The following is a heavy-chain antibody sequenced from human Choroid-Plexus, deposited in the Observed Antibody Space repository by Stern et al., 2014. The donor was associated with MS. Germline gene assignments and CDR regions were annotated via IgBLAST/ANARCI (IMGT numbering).Heavy chain of an antibody. V-gene: IGHV1-69*01. Sequence: VQLVESGAEVKKPESSVKGSCKASGGSFSSFDISWVRQAPGQRLEWLGEISPMFGVANYAQNFQGRVTFTADESTSTAYMELSSLRSEDTAVYYCARHQGGVAANWGQGTLVTVSS. J-gene: IGHJ4*02. D-gene: IGHD6-13*01. CDR3: ARHQGGVAAN. CDR2: ISPMFGVA. CDR1: GGSFSSFD.